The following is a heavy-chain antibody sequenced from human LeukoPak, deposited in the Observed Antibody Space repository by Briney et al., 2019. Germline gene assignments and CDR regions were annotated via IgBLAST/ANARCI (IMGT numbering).Heavy chain of an antibody. V-gene: IGHV4-59*01. Sequence: PSETLSLTCTVSGGSISSYYWSWIRQPPGKGLEWIGYIYYSGSTNYNPSLKSRVTISVDTSKNQFSLKLSSVTAADTAVYYCARVSDSGYDSGDYYYMDVWGKGTTVTISS. CDR1: GGSISSYY. J-gene: IGHJ6*03. D-gene: IGHD5-12*01. CDR3: ARVSDSGYDSGDYYYMDV. CDR2: IYYSGST.